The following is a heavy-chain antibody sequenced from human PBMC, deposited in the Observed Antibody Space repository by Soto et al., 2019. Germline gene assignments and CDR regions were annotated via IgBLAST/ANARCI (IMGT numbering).Heavy chain of an antibody. Sequence: ASVKVSCKASGYTFTSYAMHWVRQAPGQRLEWMGWINAGNGNTKYSQKFQGRVTITRDTSASTAYMELSSLRSEDTAVYYCARGFFTIFGVVIRGYFAYWGQGTLVTVSS. D-gene: IGHD3-3*01. V-gene: IGHV1-3*01. CDR2: INAGNGNT. CDR3: ARGFFTIFGVVIRGYFAY. CDR1: GYTFTSYA. J-gene: IGHJ4*02.